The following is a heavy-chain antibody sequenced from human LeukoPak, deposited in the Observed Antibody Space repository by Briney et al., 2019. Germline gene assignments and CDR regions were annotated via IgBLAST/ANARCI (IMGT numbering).Heavy chain of an antibody. CDR1: GFTFSSYA. Sequence: GRSLRLSCAASGFTFSSYAMHWVRQAPGKGLEWAAVISSDGNTKYYADSVKGRFTISRDNSNNTLYLQMNSLRADDTAIYYCTRRRIVGSTDDAFDIWGQGTMVTLSS. CDR3: TRRRIVGSTDDAFDI. CDR2: ISSDGNTK. J-gene: IGHJ3*02. D-gene: IGHD1-26*01. V-gene: IGHV3-30-3*01.